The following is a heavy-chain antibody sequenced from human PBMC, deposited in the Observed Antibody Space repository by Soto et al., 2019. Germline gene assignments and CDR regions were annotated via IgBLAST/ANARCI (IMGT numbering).Heavy chain of an antibody. J-gene: IGHJ4*02. CDR1: GFTFSSYL. D-gene: IGHD6-19*01. V-gene: IGHV3-74*01. Sequence: GGSLRLSCAASGFTFSSYLMHWVRQAPGKGLVWVSRINSDGSSTSYADSVKGRFTISRDNAKNTLYLQMNSLRAEDTAVYFCAKGSADTRPYYFDYWGQGTLVTVSS. CDR2: INSDGSST. CDR3: AKGSADTRPYYFDY.